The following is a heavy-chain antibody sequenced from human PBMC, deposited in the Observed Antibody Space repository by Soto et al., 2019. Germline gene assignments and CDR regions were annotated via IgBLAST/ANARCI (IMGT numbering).Heavy chain of an antibody. CDR3: ALEMATIPGDY. Sequence: PSETLSLTCTVSGGSISSSSYYWGWIRQPPGKGLEWIGSIYYSGSTYYNPSLKSRVTISVDTSKNQFSLKLSSVTAADTAVYYCALEMATIPGDYWGQGTLVTVSS. V-gene: IGHV4-39*01. D-gene: IGHD5-12*01. CDR2: IYYSGST. J-gene: IGHJ4*02. CDR1: GGSISSSSYY.